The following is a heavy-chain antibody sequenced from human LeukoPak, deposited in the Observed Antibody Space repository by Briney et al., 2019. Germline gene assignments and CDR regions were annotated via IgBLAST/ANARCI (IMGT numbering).Heavy chain of an antibody. J-gene: IGHJ4*02. CDR3: AADPSYSSGYRYYFDY. CDR2: IVAGSGNT. D-gene: IGHD3-22*01. Sequence: SVKVSCKTSGFTFISSAVQWVRQARGQRLEWIGWIVAGSGNTNYAQKFQERVTITRDMSTSTAYMELSSLRSEDTAVYYCAADPSYSSGYRYYFDYWGQGTLVTVSS. V-gene: IGHV1-58*01. CDR1: GFTFISSA.